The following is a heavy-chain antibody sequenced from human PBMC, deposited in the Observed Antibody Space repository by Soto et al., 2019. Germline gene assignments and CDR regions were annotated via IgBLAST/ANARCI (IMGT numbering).Heavy chain of an antibody. Sequence: TSETLSLTCTVSGGSISSYYWSWIRQPPGKGLKWIGYIYYSGSTNYNPSLKSRVTISVDKSKNQFSLKLSSVTAADTAVYYCARAGRGWLRVYYYGMDVWGQGTTVTVSS. D-gene: IGHD5-12*01. J-gene: IGHJ6*02. V-gene: IGHV4-59*12. CDR3: ARAGRGWLRVYYYGMDV. CDR2: IYYSGST. CDR1: GGSISSYY.